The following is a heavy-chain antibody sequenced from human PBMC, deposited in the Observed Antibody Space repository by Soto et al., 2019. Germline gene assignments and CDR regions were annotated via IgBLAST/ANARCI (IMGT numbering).Heavy chain of an antibody. CDR1: GFGVSNNY. D-gene: IGHD3-22*01. CDR2: INSGGNT. J-gene: IGHJ4*02. Sequence: PGGSLRLSCAASGFGVSNNYMSWVRQAPGKGLEWVSAINSGGNTYYADSVKGRFTISRDNAKNTVYLQMNSLGAEDTAVYYCARDGHYYDSSGYYSPFDSWGQGTLVTVSS. CDR3: ARDGHYYDSSGYYSPFDS. V-gene: IGHV3-66*01.